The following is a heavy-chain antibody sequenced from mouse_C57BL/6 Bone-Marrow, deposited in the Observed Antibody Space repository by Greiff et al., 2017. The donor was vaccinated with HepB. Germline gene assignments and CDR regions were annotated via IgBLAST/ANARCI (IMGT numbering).Heavy chain of an antibody. CDR1: GFTFSDAW. CDR2: IRNKANNHAT. V-gene: IGHV6-6*01. D-gene: IGHD1-1*01. J-gene: IGHJ4*01. CDR3: TRPDTTWAMDY. Sequence: EVMLVESGGGLVQPGGSMKLSCAASGFTFSDAWMDWVRQSPEKGLEWVAEIRNKANNHATYYAESVKGRFTISRDDSKSSVYLQMNSLRAEDTGIYYCTRPDTTWAMDYWGQGTSVTVSS.